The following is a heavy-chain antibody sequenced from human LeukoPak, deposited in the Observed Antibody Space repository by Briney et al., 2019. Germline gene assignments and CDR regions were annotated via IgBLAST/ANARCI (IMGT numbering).Heavy chain of an antibody. CDR3: AKAPGLYSSTWYVLAY. D-gene: IGHD6-13*01. J-gene: IGHJ4*02. V-gene: IGHV3-23*01. CDR1: GFTFSSYA. Sequence: GGSLRLSCAASGFTFSSYAMTWVRQAPGKGLEWVSTISGSGGSTYYADSVKGRFTISRDNSKNTVYLQMSSLRAEDTAKYHCAKAPGLYSSTWYVLAYWGQGTLVTVSS. CDR2: ISGSGGST.